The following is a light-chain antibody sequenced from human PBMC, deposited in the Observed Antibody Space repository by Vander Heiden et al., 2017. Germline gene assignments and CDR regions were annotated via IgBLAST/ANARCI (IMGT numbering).Light chain of an antibody. Sequence: DIQMTQSPSTLSAAVGDRVAITCRASQTINYYLAWYQQKPGKAPKVLIYKASSLESGLPSRFSGSGSGTEFTLTINSLQPDDFATYYCQQFHSFPGTFGQGTKVEIK. V-gene: IGKV1-5*03. CDR1: QTINYY. J-gene: IGKJ1*01. CDR2: KAS. CDR3: QQFHSFPGT.